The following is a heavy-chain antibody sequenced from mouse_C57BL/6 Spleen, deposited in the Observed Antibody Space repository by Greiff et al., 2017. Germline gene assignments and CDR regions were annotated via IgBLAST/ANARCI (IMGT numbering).Heavy chain of an antibody. D-gene: IGHD4-1*01. Sequence: EVQVVESGGGLVKPGGSLKLSCAASGFTFSDYGMHWVRQAPEKGLEWVAYISSGSSTIYYADTVKGRFTISRDNTKNTLFLQMTSLRSEDTAMVYCARPNWDVGYFDYWGQGTTLTVSS. CDR2: ISSGSSTI. CDR1: GFTFSDYG. CDR3: ARPNWDVGYFDY. V-gene: IGHV5-17*01. J-gene: IGHJ2*01.